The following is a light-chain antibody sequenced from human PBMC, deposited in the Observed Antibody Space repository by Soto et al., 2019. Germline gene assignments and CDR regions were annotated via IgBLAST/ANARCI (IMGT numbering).Light chain of an antibody. CDR2: GAS. CDR1: QSVSNNY. CDR3: QQYGSSPGLFT. V-gene: IGKV3-20*01. Sequence: EIMLTQSPGSLSLSPGERATLSCRASQSVSNNYLAWYQQKPGQAPRLLIYGASSRATGIPDRFSGSGSGTDFTLTISRLEPEDLAVYYCQQYGSSPGLFTFGPGTKVDIK. J-gene: IGKJ3*01.